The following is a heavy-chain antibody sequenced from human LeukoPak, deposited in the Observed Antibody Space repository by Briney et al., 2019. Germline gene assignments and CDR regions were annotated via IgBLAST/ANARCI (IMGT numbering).Heavy chain of an antibody. CDR3: ARGVASGYQIAHFDY. D-gene: IGHD3-22*01. CDR2: INHDGSEK. V-gene: IGHV3-7*05. CDR1: GFPFYIYW. Sequence: GVSLRLYCAASGFPFYIYWMSWVRHAPGKGLEWVANINHDGSEKYYVGSVKGRFTIFRDNAKNSVYLQMNSLRAEDTAVYYCARGVASGYQIAHFDYWGQGTLVTVSS. J-gene: IGHJ4*02.